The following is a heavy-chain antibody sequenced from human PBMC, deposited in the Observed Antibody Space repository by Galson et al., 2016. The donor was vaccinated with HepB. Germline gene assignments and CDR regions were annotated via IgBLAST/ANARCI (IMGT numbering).Heavy chain of an antibody. V-gene: IGHV3-23*01. Sequence: SLRLSCAASGFTFRSYDMSWVRQAPGKGLEWVSGINYSGSSTYYADSVKGRFTISRDNSKNTLYLQMNSLRAEDTAVYYCAKGDYYDSSGYFPFDYWGQGTLVTVSS. J-gene: IGHJ4*02. CDR3: AKGDYYDSSGYFPFDY. D-gene: IGHD3-22*01. CDR1: GFTFRSYD. CDR2: INYSGSST.